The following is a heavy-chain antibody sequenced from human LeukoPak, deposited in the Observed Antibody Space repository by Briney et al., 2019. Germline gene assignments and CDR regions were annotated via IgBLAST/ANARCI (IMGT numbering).Heavy chain of an antibody. CDR1: GYTFTSYG. CDR3: ARDRNQLLPIDY. CDR2: ISAYNGNT. J-gene: IGHJ4*02. Sequence: ASVKVSCKASGYTFTSYGISWVRQSPGQGLEWMGWISAYNGNTNYAQNLQGRVTMTTDTSTSTAYMELRSLRSDDTAVYYCARDRNQLLPIDYWGQGTLVTVSS. V-gene: IGHV1-18*01. D-gene: IGHD2-2*01.